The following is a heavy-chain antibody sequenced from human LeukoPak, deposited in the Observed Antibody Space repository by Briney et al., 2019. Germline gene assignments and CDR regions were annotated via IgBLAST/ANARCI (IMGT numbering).Heavy chain of an antibody. V-gene: IGHV3-53*01. CDR3: ARVLSGRGSLYYYYYYMDV. D-gene: IGHD3-10*01. J-gene: IGHJ6*03. CDR2: IYSGGST. CDR1: GFTVRSNY. Sequence: SGGSLRLSCAASGFTVRSNYMSWVRQAPGKGLEWVSIIYSGGSTYYADSVKGRFTISRDNSKNTLYLQMNSLRADDTAVYYCARVLSGRGSLYYYYYYMDVWGKGTTVTISS.